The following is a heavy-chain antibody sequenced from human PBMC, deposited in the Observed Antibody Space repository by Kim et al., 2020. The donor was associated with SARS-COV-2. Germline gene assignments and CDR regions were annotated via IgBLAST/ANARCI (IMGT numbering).Heavy chain of an antibody. CDR1: GFTFSSTW. J-gene: IGHJ4*02. Sequence: GGSLRLSCAASGFTFSSTWMHWVRQAPGEGLVWVSRMNNDGSVINYADSVKGRFTVSRDNTKNTLYLQMNSLRAEDPALYYCATSGNYRFDNWGQGTLGTVSS. D-gene: IGHD3-10*01. CDR2: MNNDGSVI. CDR3: ATSGNYRFDN. V-gene: IGHV3-74*01.